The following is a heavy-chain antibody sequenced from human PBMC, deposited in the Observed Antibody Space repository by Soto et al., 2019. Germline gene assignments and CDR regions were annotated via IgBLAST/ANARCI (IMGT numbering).Heavy chain of an antibody. CDR1: GDSISAYS. D-gene: IGHD5-12*01. J-gene: IGHJ4*02. CDR3: AREGNLGRWLQPLDF. V-gene: IGHV4-59*01. CDR2: ILYNGNT. Sequence: PSETLSLTCTVSGDSISAYSWSWVRQPPGKGLEWIGNILYNGNTKYNPSLKSRVTMSLDTSKNQFSLRLISVTAADTAKYFCAREGNLGRWLQPLDFWGQGTLVTVSS.